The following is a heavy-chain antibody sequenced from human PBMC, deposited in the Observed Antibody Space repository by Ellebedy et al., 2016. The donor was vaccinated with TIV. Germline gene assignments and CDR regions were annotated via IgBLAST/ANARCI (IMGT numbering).Heavy chain of an antibody. CDR3: ARTYYYDSSGYIQYGFDI. D-gene: IGHD3-22*01. V-gene: IGHV4-59*01. CDR2: IFYNGNT. CDR1: GGSISTYY. Sequence: MPSETLSLTCTVSGGSISTYYWTWIRQPPGEGLEWIGYIFYNGNTNYNPSLKSRVTISLNTSKNQFSLKLSSVTAADTAVYYCARTYYYDSSGYIQYGFDIWGQGTMVTASS. J-gene: IGHJ3*02.